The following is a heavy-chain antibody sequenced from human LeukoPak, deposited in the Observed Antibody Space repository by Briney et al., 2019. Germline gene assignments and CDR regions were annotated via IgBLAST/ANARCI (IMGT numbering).Heavy chain of an antibody. V-gene: IGHV4-39*01. Sequence: PSETLSLTCTVSGGSIYSTTFYWGWIRQPPGKGLEGIGSMYYDGSTYHNPSLKSRVTISVDTSNNQFSLKLTSVTAADTAVYFCARRSDSGSDDGEDYFDYWGQGTLVTVSS. J-gene: IGHJ4*02. CDR1: GGSIYSTTFY. D-gene: IGHD1-26*01. CDR3: ARRSDSGSDDGEDYFDY. CDR2: MYYDGST.